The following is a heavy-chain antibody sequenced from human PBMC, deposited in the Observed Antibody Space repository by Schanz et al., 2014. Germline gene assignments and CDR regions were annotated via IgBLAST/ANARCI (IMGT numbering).Heavy chain of an antibody. Sequence: QVQLVESGGGLVKPGGSLRLSCAASGFTFSDYYMNWIRQAPGKGLEWVSYISNSGYTIYYADSVKGRFTISRDNAKNSVCLEMNSLRPEAPAVYYCARAPPPYSSSPYYWYYGMDVWGQGTTVTVSS. CDR3: ARAPPPYSSSPYYWYYGMDV. CDR2: ISNSGYTI. D-gene: IGHD6-6*01. J-gene: IGHJ6*02. V-gene: IGHV3-11*01. CDR1: GFTFSDYY.